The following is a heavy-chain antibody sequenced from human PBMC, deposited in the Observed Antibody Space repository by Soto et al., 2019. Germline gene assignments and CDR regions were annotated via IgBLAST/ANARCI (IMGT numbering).Heavy chain of an antibody. J-gene: IGHJ4*02. Sequence: QVTLKESGPVLVKPTEPLTLTCTVSGFSLSNARMGVSWIRQPPGKALEWLAHIFSHDEKSYSTSLKSRLTISKDTSKSQVVLTMTNMDPVDTATYYCARAPYGDYVFDYWGQGTLVTVSS. CDR2: IFSHDEK. D-gene: IGHD4-17*01. CDR1: GFSLSNARMG. V-gene: IGHV2-26*01. CDR3: ARAPYGDYVFDY.